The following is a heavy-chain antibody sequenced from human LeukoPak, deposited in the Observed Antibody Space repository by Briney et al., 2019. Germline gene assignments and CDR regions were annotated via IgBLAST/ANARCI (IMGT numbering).Heavy chain of an antibody. D-gene: IGHD1-26*01. CDR1: GYTLTELS. CDR2: FDPEDGET. Sequence: ASVSVSCTVSGYTLTELSMHWVRQAPGKGREWMGGFDPEDGETIYAQKFQGRVTMTEDTSTDTAYMELSSLRSEDTAVYYCATAGPYSGSHSPFDYWGQGTLVTVSS. CDR3: ATAGPYSGSHSPFDY. V-gene: IGHV1-24*01. J-gene: IGHJ4*02.